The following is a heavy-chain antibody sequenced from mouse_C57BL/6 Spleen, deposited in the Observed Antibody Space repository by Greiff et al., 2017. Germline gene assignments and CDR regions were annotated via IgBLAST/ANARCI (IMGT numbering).Heavy chain of an antibody. J-gene: IGHJ2*01. V-gene: IGHV5-16*01. Sequence: EVMLVESEGGLVQPGSSMKLSCTASGFTFSDYYMAWVRQVPEKGLEWVANINYDGSSTYYLDSLKSRFIISRDKAKNILYLQMSSLKSEDTATYYCARSPDSSGDFDYWGQGTTLTVSS. CDR1: GFTFSDYY. CDR2: INYDGSST. D-gene: IGHD3-2*02. CDR3: ARSPDSSGDFDY.